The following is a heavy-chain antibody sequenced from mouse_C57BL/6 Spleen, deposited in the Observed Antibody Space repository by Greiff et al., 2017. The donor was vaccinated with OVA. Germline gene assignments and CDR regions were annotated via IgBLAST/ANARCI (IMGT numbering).Heavy chain of an antibody. V-gene: IGHV5-9*01. CDR3: ARQNGSMDYAMDY. CDR2: ISGGGGNT. Sequence: EVHLVESGGGLVKPGGSLKLSCAASGFTFSSYTMSWVRQTPEKRLEWVGTISGGGGNTYYPDSVKGRFTISRDNAKNTLYLQMSSLRSEDTALYYCARQNGSMDYAMDYWGQGTSVTVSS. J-gene: IGHJ4*01. CDR1: GFTFSSYT. D-gene: IGHD1-1*01.